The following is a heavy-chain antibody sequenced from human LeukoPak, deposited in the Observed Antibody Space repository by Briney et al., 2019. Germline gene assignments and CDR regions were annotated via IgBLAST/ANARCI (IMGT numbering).Heavy chain of an antibody. CDR1: GFTFSSYA. CDR3: AKRLCAGVRGVMCYYYGMDV. J-gene: IGHJ6*02. Sequence: PGGSPRLSCAASGFTFSSYAMSWVRQAPGKGLEWVSAISGSGGSTYYADSVKGRFTISRDNSKNTLYLQMNSLRAEDTAVYYCAKRLCAGVRGVMCYYYGMDVWGQGTTVTVSS. CDR2: ISGSGGST. V-gene: IGHV3-23*01. D-gene: IGHD3-10*01.